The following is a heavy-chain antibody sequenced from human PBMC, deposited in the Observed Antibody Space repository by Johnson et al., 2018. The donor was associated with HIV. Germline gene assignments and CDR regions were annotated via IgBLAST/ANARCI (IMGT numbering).Heavy chain of an antibody. Sequence: QEQLVESGGGVVQPGRSLRLSCAASGFTFSSYGMHWVRQAPGKGLRWVAVISYDGSNKYYADSVKGRFTISRDNSKNTLYLQMNSLRAEDTAVYYCARDDTGYSSSFDAFDVWGQGTMVTVSS. CDR1: GFTFSSYG. J-gene: IGHJ3*01. CDR2: ISYDGSNK. CDR3: ARDDTGYSSSFDAFDV. D-gene: IGHD6-13*01. V-gene: IGHV3-30*03.